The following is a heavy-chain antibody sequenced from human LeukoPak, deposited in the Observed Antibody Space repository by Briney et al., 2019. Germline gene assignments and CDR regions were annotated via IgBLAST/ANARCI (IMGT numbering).Heavy chain of an antibody. CDR2: ISSSSSYI. V-gene: IGHV3-21*01. J-gene: IGHJ3*01. CDR3: ARDSQYYYDSSGYKF. CDR1: GFTFSSYS. D-gene: IGHD3-22*01. Sequence: PRGSLRGSCAASGFTFSSYSMNWVRQAPGKGLEWVSSISSSSSYIYYADSVKGRFTISRDNAKNSLYLQMNSLRAEDTAVYYCARDSQYYYDSSGYKFWGQGTGVTVSS.